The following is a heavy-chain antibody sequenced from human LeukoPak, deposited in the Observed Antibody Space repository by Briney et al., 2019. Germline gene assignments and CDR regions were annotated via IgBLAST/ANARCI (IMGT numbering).Heavy chain of an antibody. J-gene: IGHJ3*02. D-gene: IGHD3-10*01. CDR3: ATPRGGSDYDAFDI. Sequence: ASVKVSCKVSGHALTDLSMHWVRQAPGKGLEWMGGFDPEDGETIYAQKFQGRVTMTEDTSTDTAYMELSSLRSEDTAVYYCATPRGGSDYDAFDIWGQGTMVTVSS. CDR2: FDPEDGET. CDR1: GHALTDLS. V-gene: IGHV1-24*01.